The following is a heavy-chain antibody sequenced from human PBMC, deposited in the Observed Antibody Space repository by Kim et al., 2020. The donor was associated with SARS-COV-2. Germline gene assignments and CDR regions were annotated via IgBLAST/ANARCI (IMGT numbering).Heavy chain of an antibody. CDR2: ISAYNGNT. D-gene: IGHD3-10*01. J-gene: IGHJ4*02. CDR1: GYTFTSYG. Sequence: ASVKVSCKASGYTFTSYGISWVRQAPGQGLEWMGWISAYNGNTNYAQKLQGRVTMTTDTSTSTAYMELRSLRSDDTAVYYCARLSNYYGSGSYDYWGQGTLVTVSS. CDR3: ARLSNYYGSGSYDY. V-gene: IGHV1-18*01.